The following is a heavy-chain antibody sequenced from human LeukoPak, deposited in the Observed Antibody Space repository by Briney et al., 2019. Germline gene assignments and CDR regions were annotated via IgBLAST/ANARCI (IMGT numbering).Heavy chain of an antibody. CDR1: GFTFSSYG. CDR3: ANSHLYDSSRGGY. Sequence: GGSLRLSCAASGFTFSSYGMHWVRQAPGKGLEWVAVISYDGSNKYYADSVKGRFTISRDNSKNTLYLQMNSLRAEDTAVYYCANSHLYDSSRGGYWGQGTLVTVSS. J-gene: IGHJ4*02. D-gene: IGHD3-22*01. V-gene: IGHV3-30*18. CDR2: ISYDGSNK.